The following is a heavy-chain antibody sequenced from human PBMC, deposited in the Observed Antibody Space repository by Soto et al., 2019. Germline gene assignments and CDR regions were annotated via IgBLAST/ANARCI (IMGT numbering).Heavy chain of an antibody. CDR2: IKPDGSEK. D-gene: IGHD3-22*01. CDR3: ARGDYYDTSGPFSDAFDI. CDR1: GFTFSTYW. J-gene: IGHJ3*02. Sequence: GSLRLSCAASGFTFSTYWMSWVRQAPGKGLEWVANIKPDGSEKWYVDSVKGRFTISRDNAKNSLYLQMNSLRAEDTAVYYCARGDYYDTSGPFSDAFDIWGQGTMVTVSS. V-gene: IGHV3-7*04.